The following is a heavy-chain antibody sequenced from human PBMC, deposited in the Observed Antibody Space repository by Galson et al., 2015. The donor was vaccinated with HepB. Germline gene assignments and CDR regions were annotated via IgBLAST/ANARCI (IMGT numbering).Heavy chain of an antibody. D-gene: IGHD6-19*01. Sequence: SLRLSCAASGFTFSSYAMSWVRQAPGKGLEWVSAISGSGGSTYYADSVKGRFTISRDNSKNTLYLQMNSLRAEDTAVYYCAIRAVAGTGYFDYWGQGTLVTVSS. CDR1: GFTFSSYA. CDR3: AIRAVAGTGYFDY. CDR2: ISGSGGST. V-gene: IGHV3-23*01. J-gene: IGHJ4*02.